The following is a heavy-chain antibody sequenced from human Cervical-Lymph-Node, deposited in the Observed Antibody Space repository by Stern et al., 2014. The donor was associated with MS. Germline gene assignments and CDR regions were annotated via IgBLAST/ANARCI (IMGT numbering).Heavy chain of an antibody. CDR1: GYTFTSYG. Sequence: VQLVQSGPEMKKPGASVKVSCKALGYTFTSYGISWVRQAPGQGIEWMGWISGYNGDTKYAQKFQGRVTMTTDTSTSTAYMELRSLRSDDTAVYYCARHSVKSTSNFDYWGQGTQVTVSS. D-gene: IGHD2-21*01. CDR3: ARHSVKSTSNFDY. V-gene: IGHV1-18*01. J-gene: IGHJ4*02. CDR2: ISGYNGDT.